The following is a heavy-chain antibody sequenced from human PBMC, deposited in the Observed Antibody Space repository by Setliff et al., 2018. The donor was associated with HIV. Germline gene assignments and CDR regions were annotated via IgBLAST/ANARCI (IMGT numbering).Heavy chain of an antibody. CDR1: GYTFTDYF. Sequence: ASVKVSCKASGYTFTDYFIHWVRQAPGQGLEWMGRINPSRHNTIYAPRYQGRVTMTRDTSISTAYMELGGLRSDDTAVYYCARGKVLRGNILYYWGQGTPVTVSS. CDR2: INPSRHNT. CDR3: ARGKVLRGNILYY. D-gene: IGHD2-8*01. V-gene: IGHV1-2*06. J-gene: IGHJ4*02.